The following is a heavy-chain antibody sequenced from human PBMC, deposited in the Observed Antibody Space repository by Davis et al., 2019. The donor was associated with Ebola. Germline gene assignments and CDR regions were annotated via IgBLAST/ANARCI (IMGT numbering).Heavy chain of an antibody. CDR3: VQDPNWELGY. J-gene: IGHJ4*02. Sequence: GESLKISCAASGFMFSNYWMAWGRQAPGKGLEWVAHIKEDGSVKDYVDSVKGRFTISRDNAKKSVYLQMNSLRPEDTAVYYCVQDPNWELGYWGQGALVTVS. D-gene: IGHD3-10*01. CDR2: IKEDGSVK. V-gene: IGHV3-7*03. CDR1: GFMFSNYW.